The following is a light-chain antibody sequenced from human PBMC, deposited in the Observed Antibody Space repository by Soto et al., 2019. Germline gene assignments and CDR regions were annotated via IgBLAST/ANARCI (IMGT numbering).Light chain of an antibody. CDR3: QKYHSAPQAWS. Sequence: DIQMTQSPSSLSASVGERVTITCRASQCIGNYLAWYQQKPGKVPNLLIHAASTLQSGVPSRFSGSGSGTAFAFTISSLQPEDVATYCCQKYHSAPQAWSFGQGTKVEI. CDR1: QCIGNY. J-gene: IGKJ1*01. CDR2: AAS. V-gene: IGKV1-27*01.